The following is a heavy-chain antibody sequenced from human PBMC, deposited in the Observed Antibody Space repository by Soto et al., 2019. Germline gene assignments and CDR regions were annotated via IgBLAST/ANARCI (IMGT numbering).Heavy chain of an antibody. V-gene: IGHV3-23*01. D-gene: IGHD3-22*01. J-gene: IGHJ4*02. Sequence: GGSLRLSCAASGFTFSSYAMSWVRQAPEKGLEWVSAISGGSGGTYYADSVKGRFTISRDNSKNALYLRMNSLRAEDTAVYYCAKGGPYDSSGYYPPDPFDYWGQGTLVTVSS. CDR3: AKGGPYDSSGYYPPDPFDY. CDR2: ISGGSGGT. CDR1: GFTFSSYA.